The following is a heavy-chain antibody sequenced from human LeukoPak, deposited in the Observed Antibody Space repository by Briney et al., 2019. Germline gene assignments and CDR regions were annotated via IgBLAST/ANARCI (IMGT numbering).Heavy chain of an antibody. Sequence: GESLKISCKGSGYSFTSYWIGWVRQMPGKGLEWMGIIYPGDSDTRYSPSFQGQVTISADKSISTAYLQWSSLKASDTAMYYCARRGYDYGDYNYYYYYMDVWGKGTTVTISS. CDR2: IYPGDSDT. D-gene: IGHD4-17*01. V-gene: IGHV5-51*01. CDR1: GYSFTSYW. CDR3: ARRGYDYGDYNYYYYYMDV. J-gene: IGHJ6*03.